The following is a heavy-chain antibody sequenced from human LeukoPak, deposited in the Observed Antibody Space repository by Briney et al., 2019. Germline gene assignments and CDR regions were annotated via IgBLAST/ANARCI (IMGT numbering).Heavy chain of an antibody. J-gene: IGHJ6*02. CDR1: GYTFTSYG. V-gene: IGHV1-18*01. D-gene: IGHD6-19*01. Sequence: GASVNVSCKASGYTFTSYGISWVRQAPGQGLEWMGWISAYNGNTNYAQKLQGRVTMTTDTSTSTAYMELRSLRSDDTAVYYCARFGGSVWYYYYYGMDVWGQGTTVTVSS. CDR3: ARFGGSVWYYYYYGMDV. CDR2: ISAYNGNT.